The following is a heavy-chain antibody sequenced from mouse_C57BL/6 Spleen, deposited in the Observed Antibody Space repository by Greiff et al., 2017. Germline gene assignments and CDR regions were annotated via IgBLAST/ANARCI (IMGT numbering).Heavy chain of an antibody. V-gene: IGHV10-1*01. Sequence: EVQGVESGGGLVQPKGSLKLSCAASGFSFNTYAMNWVRQAPGKGLEWVARIRSKSNNYATYYADSVKDRFTISRDDSESMLYLQMNNLKTEDTAMYYCVRHWDGYYAAMDYWGQGTSVTVSS. CDR2: IRSKSNNYAT. CDR1: GFSFNTYA. J-gene: IGHJ4*01. CDR3: VRHWDGYYAAMDY. D-gene: IGHD2-3*01.